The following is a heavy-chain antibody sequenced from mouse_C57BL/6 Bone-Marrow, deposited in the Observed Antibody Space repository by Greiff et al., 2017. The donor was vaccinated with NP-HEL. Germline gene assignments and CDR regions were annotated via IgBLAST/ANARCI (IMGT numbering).Heavy chain of an antibody. J-gene: IGHJ1*03. CDR3: TRSGYSKPYWYFDV. V-gene: IGHV1-15*01. CDR1: GYTFTDYE. D-gene: IGHD2-5*01. CDR2: IDPETGGT. Sequence: QVQLQQSGAELVRPGASVTLSCKASGYTFTDYEMHWVKQTPVHGLEWIGAIDPETGGTAYNQKFKGKAILTADKSSSTAYMELRSLTSEDSAVYYCTRSGYSKPYWYFDVWGTGTTVTVSS.